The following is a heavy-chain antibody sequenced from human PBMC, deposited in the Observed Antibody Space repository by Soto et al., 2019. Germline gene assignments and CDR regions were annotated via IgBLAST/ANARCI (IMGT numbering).Heavy chain of an antibody. V-gene: IGHV3-74*01. CDR1: GFTFSSYW. Sequence: GGSLRLSCAASGFTFSSYWMHWVRQAPGKGLVWVSRINSDGSSTSYADSVKGRFTISRDNAKNTLYLQMNSLRAEDTAVYYCARERTSMIVVGTTDYWGQGTQVTSPQ. CDR3: ARERTSMIVVGTTDY. D-gene: IGHD3-22*01. CDR2: INSDGSST. J-gene: IGHJ4*02.